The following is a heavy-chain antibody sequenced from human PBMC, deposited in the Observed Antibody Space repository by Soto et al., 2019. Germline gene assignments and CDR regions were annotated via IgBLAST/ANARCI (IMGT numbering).Heavy chain of an antibody. CDR3: ARFEYSSSSEAF. D-gene: IGHD5-18*01. J-gene: IGHJ4*02. CDR1: GGSVSSENYY. Sequence: KSSETLSLTCTVSGGSVSSENYYWGWIRQPPGKGLEWVGYINYSGSTSFHPSLKSRVTMSLDTAKNQFSMKLTSVTAADTAVYFCARFEYSSSSEAFWGKGTLVTVSS. V-gene: IGHV4-61*01. CDR2: INYSGST.